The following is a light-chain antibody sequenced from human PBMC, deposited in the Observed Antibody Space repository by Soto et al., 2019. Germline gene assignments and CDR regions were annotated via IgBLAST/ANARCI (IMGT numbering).Light chain of an antibody. J-gene: IGLJ1*01. Sequence: QSVLTQPASVSGSPGQSITISCTGASSDVGDYNYVSWYQHHPGKAPKLLIYEVNNRRSGVSDRFSGSKSGNVASLTISWLQAEDEADYYCSSYTSSSTYVFGTGTKGTVL. CDR3: SSYTSSSTYV. CDR1: SSDVGDYNY. CDR2: EVN. V-gene: IGLV2-14*01.